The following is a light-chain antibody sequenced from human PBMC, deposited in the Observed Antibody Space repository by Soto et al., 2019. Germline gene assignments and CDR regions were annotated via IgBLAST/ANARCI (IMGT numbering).Light chain of an antibody. Sequence: EIVMTQSPVTLSVSPGERATLSCRASQSVRSNLAWYQQKPGQPPRLLIYDASTRATGIPSRFSGSGSGTEFTLTISRLEPEDFAVYYCQQYGSSSWTFGQGTKVDIK. CDR2: DAS. J-gene: IGKJ1*01. V-gene: IGKV3-15*01. CDR3: QQYGSSSWT. CDR1: QSVRSN.